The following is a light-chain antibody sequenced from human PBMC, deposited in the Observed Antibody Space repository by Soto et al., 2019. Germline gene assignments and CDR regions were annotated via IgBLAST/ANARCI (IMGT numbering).Light chain of an antibody. Sequence: QPVLTQPPSASGTPGQRVTISCSGSSFNIGINSVNWYQQLPGTAPKLVIYNNNQWPSGVPDRFSGSKSGTSASLAISGLQSEDEADYYCAAWDDSLNGLVFGGGTKVTVL. CDR1: SFNIGINS. V-gene: IGLV1-44*01. CDR3: AAWDDSLNGLV. CDR2: NNN. J-gene: IGLJ3*02.